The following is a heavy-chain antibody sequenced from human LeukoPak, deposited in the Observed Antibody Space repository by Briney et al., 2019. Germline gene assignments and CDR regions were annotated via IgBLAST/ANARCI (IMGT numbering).Heavy chain of an antibody. J-gene: IGHJ4*02. Sequence: GASVKVSCKASGYTFTSYAMHWVRQAPGQRLEWMGWINAGNGNTKYSQEFQGGVTMTRDTSTSTVYMDLSSLTSDDTAVYYCARDRGVGATTLDYWGQGTLVSVSS. CDR1: GYTFTSYA. D-gene: IGHD1-26*01. CDR2: INAGNGNT. CDR3: ARDRGVGATTLDY. V-gene: IGHV1-3*01.